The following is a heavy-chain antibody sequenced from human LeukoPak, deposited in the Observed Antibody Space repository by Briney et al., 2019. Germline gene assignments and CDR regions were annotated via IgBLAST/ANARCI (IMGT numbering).Heavy chain of an antibody. V-gene: IGHV4-39*07. D-gene: IGHD3-16*01. CDR3: ARDLRWDYYMDV. CDR2: IYYSGST. CDR1: GGSISSSSYY. Sequence: SETLSLTCTVSGGSISSSSYYWGWIRQPPWKGLEWIGSIYYSGSTYYNPSLKSRVTISVDTSNNQFSLKLTSVTAADTAVYYCARDLRWDYYMDVWGKGTTVTVSS. J-gene: IGHJ6*03.